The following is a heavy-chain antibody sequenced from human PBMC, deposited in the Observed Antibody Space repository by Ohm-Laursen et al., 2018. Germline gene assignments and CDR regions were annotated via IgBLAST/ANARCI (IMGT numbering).Heavy chain of an antibody. CDR3: TRDVGSTGVDY. CDR2: ISYSGST. J-gene: IGHJ4*02. V-gene: IGHV4-59*12. Sequence: TLSLTWTVSGGSFTSYYWSWIRQPPGKGLEWIGYISYSGSTNDNPSLKSRVTILVDTSKSQFSLKLSSVTAADTAVYYCTRDVGSTGVDYWGQGTLVTVSS. D-gene: IGHD1-1*01. CDR1: GGSFTSYY.